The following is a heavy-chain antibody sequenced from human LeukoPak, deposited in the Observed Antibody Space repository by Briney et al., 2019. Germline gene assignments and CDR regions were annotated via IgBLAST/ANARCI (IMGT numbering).Heavy chain of an antibody. CDR1: GFTFSSFG. Sequence: GGSLRLSCAVSGFTFSSFGMSWIRQAPGKGLEWVSYISSTSSYTNYADSVKSRFTISRGNAKNSLHLQMNSLRAEDTAVYYCARSYGWLPGGMWGQGALVTVSS. D-gene: IGHD5-12*01. CDR3: ARSYGWLPGGM. J-gene: IGHJ4*02. V-gene: IGHV3-11*03. CDR2: ISSTSSYT.